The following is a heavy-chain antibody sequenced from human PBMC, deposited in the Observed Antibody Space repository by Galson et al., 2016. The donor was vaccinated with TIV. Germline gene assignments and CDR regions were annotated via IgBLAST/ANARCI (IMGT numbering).Heavy chain of an antibody. CDR2: VNPKSGDT. J-gene: IGHJ4*02. V-gene: IGHV1-2*02. CDR1: GYAFTGYY. D-gene: IGHD3/OR15-3a*01. CDR3: ARDGLDMTTAVALPDY. Sequence: SVKVSCKASGYAFTGYYIHWVRQAPGQGFEWMGWVNPKSGDTNYAQKFQGRVAMTRDTSINTAYMELSRLRSDDTAVYYCARDGLDMTTAVALPDYWGQGTLVTVSS.